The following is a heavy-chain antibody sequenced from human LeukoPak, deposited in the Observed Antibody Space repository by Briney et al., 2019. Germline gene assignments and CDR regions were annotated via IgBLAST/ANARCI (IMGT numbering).Heavy chain of an antibody. CDR1: GGSISSYH. CDR2: IYTSGST. D-gene: IGHD6-19*01. Sequence: SETLTLTCTVSGGSISSYHWSWIRQPAGKGLEWIGRIYTSGSTNYNPSLKSRVTMSVDTSKNQFSLKLSSVTAADTAVYYCAREGRSGWQRTFDYWGQGTLVTVSS. CDR3: AREGRSGWQRTFDY. V-gene: IGHV4-4*07. J-gene: IGHJ4*02.